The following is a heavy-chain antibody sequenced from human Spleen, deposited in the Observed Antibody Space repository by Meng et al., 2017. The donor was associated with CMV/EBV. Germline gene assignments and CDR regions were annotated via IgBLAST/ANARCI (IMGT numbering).Heavy chain of an antibody. CDR3: ARDFGRVIAAHQFDY. J-gene: IGHJ4*02. CDR1: GYTFTGYY. Sequence: ASVKVSCKASGYTFTGYYMHWVRQAPGQGLEWMGIINPRGGSTTYAQKFQGRVTMTEDTSTSTVYMELSSLRSEDSAVYYCARDFGRVIAAHQFDYWGQGTLVTVSS. CDR2: INPRGGST. V-gene: IGHV1-46*01. D-gene: IGHD6-6*01.